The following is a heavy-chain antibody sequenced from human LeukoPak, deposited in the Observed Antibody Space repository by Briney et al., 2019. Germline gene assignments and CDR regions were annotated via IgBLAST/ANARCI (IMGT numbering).Heavy chain of an antibody. CDR3: ARDAGYCSGGSCYPGQFDY. J-gene: IGHJ4*02. CDR2: IWYDGSNK. Sequence: GRSLRLSCAASGFTFSSYGMHWVRQAPGKGLEWVAVIWYDGSNKYYADSVKGRFTISRDNSKNTLYLQMNSLRAEDTAVYYCARDAGYCSGGSCYPGQFDYWGQGTLVTVSS. D-gene: IGHD2-15*01. CDR1: GFTFSSYG. V-gene: IGHV3-33*01.